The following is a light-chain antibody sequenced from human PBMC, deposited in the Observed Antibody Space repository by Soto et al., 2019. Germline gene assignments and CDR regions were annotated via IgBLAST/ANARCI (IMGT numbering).Light chain of an antibody. Sequence: QSALTQPRSVSGSPGQSVTISCTGTSSDVGGFNSVSWYQQHPGKAPKLMIYDVNKRPSGVPDRFSGSKSGTSASLAITGLQAEDEGDYYCQSYDSTLSARDVFGTGTKLTVL. V-gene: IGLV2-11*01. CDR2: DVN. CDR3: QSYDSTLSARDV. J-gene: IGLJ1*01. CDR1: SSDVGGFNS.